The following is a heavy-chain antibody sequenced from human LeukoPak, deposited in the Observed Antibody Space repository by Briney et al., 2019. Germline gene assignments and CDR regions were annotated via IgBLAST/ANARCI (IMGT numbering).Heavy chain of an antibody. J-gene: IGHJ4*02. V-gene: IGHV4-59*01. D-gene: IGHD2-2*01. CDR1: GGSISSYY. CDR3: AREHCSTTTCYFDY. Sequence: SETLSLTCTVSGGSISSYYWSWIRQPPGKGLEWIWYIYYTGSTNYNPSLKSRVTISVHTSKNQFSLKLSSVTAADTAVYYCAREHCSTTTCYFDYWGQGTLVTVSS. CDR2: IYYTGST.